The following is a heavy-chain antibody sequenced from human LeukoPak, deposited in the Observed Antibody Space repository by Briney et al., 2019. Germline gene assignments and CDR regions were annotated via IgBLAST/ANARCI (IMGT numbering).Heavy chain of an antibody. CDR3: ARNQPGYYYYYMDV. V-gene: IGHV4-59*11. CDR1: GDSISNHY. CDR2: IYYSGST. J-gene: IGHJ6*03. D-gene: IGHD1-14*01. Sequence: SETLSLTCTVSGDSISNHYWSWVRQPPGKGLEWIGHIYYSGSTNYNPSLKSRVTISVDTSKNQFSLKLSSVTAADTAVYYCARNQPGYYYYYMDVWGKGTTVTVSS.